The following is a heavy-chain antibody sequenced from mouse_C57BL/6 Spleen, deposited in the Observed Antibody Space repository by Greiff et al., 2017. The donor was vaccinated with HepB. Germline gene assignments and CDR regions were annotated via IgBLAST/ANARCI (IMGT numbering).Heavy chain of an antibody. J-gene: IGHJ2*01. CDR3: ARSTTVVAPFDY. V-gene: IGHV1-72*01. Sequence: VQLQQSGAELVKPGASVKLSCKASGYSFNSYWMHWVKQRPGRGLEWIGRIDPNSGGTKYNEKFKSKATLTVDKPSSTAYMQLSSLTSEDSAVYYCARSTTVVAPFDYWGQGTTLTVSS. D-gene: IGHD1-1*01. CDR1: GYSFNSYW. CDR2: IDPNSGGT.